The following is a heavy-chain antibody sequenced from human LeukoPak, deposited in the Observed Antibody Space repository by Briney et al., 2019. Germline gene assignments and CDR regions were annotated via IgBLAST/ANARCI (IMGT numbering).Heavy chain of an antibody. CDR3: AREGSGWFRELDY. CDR1: GFTFSSYW. V-gene: IGHV3-21*01. Sequence: GGSLRLSCAASGFTFSSYWMSWVRQAPGKGLEWVSSISSSSSYIYYADSVKGRFTISRDNAKNSLYLQMNSLRAEDTAVYYCAREGSGWFRELDYWGQGTLVTVSS. D-gene: IGHD6-19*01. CDR2: ISSSSSYI. J-gene: IGHJ4*02.